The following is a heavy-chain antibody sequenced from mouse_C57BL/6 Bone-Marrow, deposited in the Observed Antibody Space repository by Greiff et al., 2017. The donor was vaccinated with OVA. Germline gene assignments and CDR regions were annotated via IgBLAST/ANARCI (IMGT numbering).Heavy chain of an antibody. CDR2: IDPANGNT. D-gene: IGHD2-2*01. CDR1: GFNIKNTY. V-gene: IGHV14-3*01. Sequence: EVKVVESVAELVRPGASVKLSCTASGFNIKNTYMHWVKQRPEQGLEWIGRIDPANGNTKYAPKFQGKATITADTSSNTAYLQLSSLTSEDTAIYYCARWLRRTVPFAYWGQGTLVTVSA. CDR3: ARWLRRTVPFAY. J-gene: IGHJ3*01.